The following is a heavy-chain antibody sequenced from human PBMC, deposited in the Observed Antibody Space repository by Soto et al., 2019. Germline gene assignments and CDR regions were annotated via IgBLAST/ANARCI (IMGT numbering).Heavy chain of an antibody. J-gene: IGHJ5*02. Sequence: GGSLRLSCAASGFTFSSYSMNWVRQAPGKGLEWVSYISSSSSTIYYADSAKGRFTISRDNAKNSLYLQMNSLRDEDTAVYYCASLVYDFWSGDGGWFDPWGQGTLVTVSS. D-gene: IGHD3-3*01. CDR1: GFTFSSYS. CDR2: ISSSSSTI. V-gene: IGHV3-48*02. CDR3: ASLVYDFWSGDGGWFDP.